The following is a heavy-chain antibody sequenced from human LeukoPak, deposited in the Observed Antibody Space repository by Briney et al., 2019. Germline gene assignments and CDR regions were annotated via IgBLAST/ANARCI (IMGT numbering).Heavy chain of an antibody. V-gene: IGHV1-69*06. CDR2: IIPIFGTA. CDR1: GGTFSSYA. D-gene: IGHD3-22*01. Sequence: SVKVSCKASGGTFSSYAISWVRQAPGQGLEWMGGIIPIFGTANYAQKFQGRVTITADKSTSTAYMELSSLRSEDTAVYYCARSVVEYYDSSGYYPNWFDPWGQGTLVTVSS. J-gene: IGHJ5*02. CDR3: ARSVVEYYDSSGYYPNWFDP.